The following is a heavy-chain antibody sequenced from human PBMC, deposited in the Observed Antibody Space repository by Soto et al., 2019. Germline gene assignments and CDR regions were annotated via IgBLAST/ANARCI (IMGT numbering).Heavy chain of an antibody. Sequence: SETLSLTCTVSGGPISTYYWSWFRQPAGKGLEWIGRIYTSGSTNYNPPFKSRVTMSVDTSNNQFSLKLSSVTAADTAVYYCAREGGYYDSSGSGVYYYLGADVWGQGTTVTVSS. CDR1: GGPISTYY. V-gene: IGHV4-4*07. J-gene: IGHJ6*02. CDR2: IYTSGST. D-gene: IGHD3-22*01. CDR3: AREGGYYDSSGSGVYYYLGADV.